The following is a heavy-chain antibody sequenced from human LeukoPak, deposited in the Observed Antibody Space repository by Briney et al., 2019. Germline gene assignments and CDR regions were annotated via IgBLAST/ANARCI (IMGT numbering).Heavy chain of an antibody. J-gene: IGHJ4*02. CDR2: ISGSTGDT. CDR3: ARDENYGIFFNVDY. D-gene: IGHD4-17*01. V-gene: IGHV1-18*03. CDR1: GYTFTSYG. Sequence: ASVKVSCKASGYTFTSYGISWVRQAPGQGPEWMGWISGSTGDTNYAQKFQGRVTMTADTSSSTAYMELRSLRFDDMAVYYCARDENYGIFFNVDYWGQGTLVTVSS.